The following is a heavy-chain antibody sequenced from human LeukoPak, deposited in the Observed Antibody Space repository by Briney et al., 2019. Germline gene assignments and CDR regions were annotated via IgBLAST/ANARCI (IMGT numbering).Heavy chain of an antibody. CDR1: GFTFTSSA. D-gene: IGHD2-15*01. V-gene: IGHV1-58*01. CDR2: IVVGSGNT. CDR3: AVEGRPTLVAFRKGAVDL. J-gene: IGHJ3*01. Sequence: GTSVKVSCKASGFTFTSSAVQWVRQARGQRLEWIGWIVVGSGNTNYAQKFQERVTITRDMSTSTVYMELSSLRSEDTAVYYCAVEGRPTLVAFRKGAVDLWGQGTRVTVSS.